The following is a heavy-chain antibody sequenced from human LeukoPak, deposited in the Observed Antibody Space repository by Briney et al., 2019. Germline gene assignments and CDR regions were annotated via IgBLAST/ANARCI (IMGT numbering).Heavy chain of an antibody. CDR1: GGTFSSYA. CDR2: IIPIFGTA. Sequence: ASVKVSCKASGGTFSSYAISWVRQAPGQGLEWMGGIIPIFGTANYAQKFQGRVTITADESTSTAYMELSSLRSEDTAVYYCARGYCSGGSCSRYYYYYMDVWGKGTTVTVSS. D-gene: IGHD2-15*01. V-gene: IGHV1-69*13. J-gene: IGHJ6*03. CDR3: ARGYCSGGSCSRYYYYYMDV.